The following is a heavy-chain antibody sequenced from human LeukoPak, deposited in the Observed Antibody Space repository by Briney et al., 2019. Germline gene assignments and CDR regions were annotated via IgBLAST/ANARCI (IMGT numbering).Heavy chain of an antibody. J-gene: IGHJ6*03. D-gene: IGHD3-3*01. CDR1: GGTISSHA. V-gene: IGHV1-69*01. CDR3: ARDGVFGVVIEYYYYYYYMDV. CDR2: IIPIFDTA. Sequence: GSSVKVSRKASGGTISSHAINWVRQAPGQGLEWMGGIIPIFDTANYAQKFQGRVTITADESTSTAYMELSSLRSDDTAVYYCARDGVFGVVIEYYYYYYYMDVWGKGTTVTVSS.